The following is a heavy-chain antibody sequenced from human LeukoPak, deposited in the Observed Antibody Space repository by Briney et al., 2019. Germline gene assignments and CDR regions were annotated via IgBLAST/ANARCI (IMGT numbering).Heavy chain of an antibody. J-gene: IGHJ4*02. Sequence: QAGGSLILSCAASGFTLRSYWMHWVRQAPGKGLVWVSRIKTDGSSITNADSVKGRFTISRDNDKNTLYLQMNSLRAEDTAVYYCTRGQYSYGPFDYWGQGTLVTVSS. D-gene: IGHD5-18*01. CDR3: TRGQYSYGPFDY. CDR1: GFTLRSYW. V-gene: IGHV3-74*01. CDR2: IKTDGSSI.